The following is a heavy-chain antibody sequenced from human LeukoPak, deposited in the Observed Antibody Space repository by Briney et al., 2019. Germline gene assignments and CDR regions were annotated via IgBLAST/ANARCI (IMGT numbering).Heavy chain of an antibody. D-gene: IGHD2-21*01. V-gene: IGHV3-23*01. Sequence: GGSMRLSCAASGFTLSSYAMSWVRQAPGKGLEWVSAISGSGGSTYYADSVKGRFTISRDNSKNTLYLQMNSLRAEDTAVYYCAKDGPIRLSGPSGYWGQGTLVTVSS. CDR2: ISGSGGST. J-gene: IGHJ4*02. CDR1: GFTLSSYA. CDR3: AKDGPIRLSGPSGY.